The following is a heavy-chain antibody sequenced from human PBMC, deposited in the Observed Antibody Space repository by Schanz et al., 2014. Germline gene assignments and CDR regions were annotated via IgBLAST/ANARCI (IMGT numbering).Heavy chain of an antibody. CDR1: GFTFSSYS. V-gene: IGHV3-64*01. Sequence: EVQLAESGGGLVQPGGSLRLSCAASGFTFSSYSMNWVRQAPGKGLEYVSSISSKGDMTFYGNSVKGRFTISRDNSKNSLYLQMNSLRAEDTAVYYGAKTPREYCNYDNCPNWFDAWGQGTLVSASS. J-gene: IGHJ5*02. D-gene: IGHD2-15*01. CDR3: AKTPREYCNYDNCPNWFDA. CDR2: ISSKGDMT.